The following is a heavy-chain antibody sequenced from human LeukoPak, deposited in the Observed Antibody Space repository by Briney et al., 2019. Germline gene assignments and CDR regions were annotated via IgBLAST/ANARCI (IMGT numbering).Heavy chain of an antibody. CDR2: IYYSGST. D-gene: IGHD2-15*01. CDR3: ARHICTGGSCYWFDP. CDR1: GGSISTYY. J-gene: IGHJ5*02. V-gene: IGHV4-59*08. Sequence: SETLSLTCTVSGGSISTYYWSWIQQPPGKGLEWFGYIYYSGSTNYNPSLKSRVTISVDTSKNQFSLKLSSVTAADTAVYYCARHICTGGSCYWFDPWGQGTLVTVSS.